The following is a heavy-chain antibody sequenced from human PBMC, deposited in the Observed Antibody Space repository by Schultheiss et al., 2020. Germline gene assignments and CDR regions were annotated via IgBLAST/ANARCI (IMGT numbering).Heavy chain of an antibody. CDR2: INHSGST. V-gene: IGHV4-34*01. CDR3: ARVYCSSTRCYDSMTILFDY. CDR1: GGSLSGYY. J-gene: IGHJ4*02. Sequence: SETLSLTCAVYGGSLSGYYWSWIRQPPGKGLEWIGEINHSGSTNYNPSLKSRVTISVDTSKNQFSLKLSSVTAADTAVYYCARVYCSSTRCYDSMTILFDYWGQGTLVTVSS. D-gene: IGHD2-2*01.